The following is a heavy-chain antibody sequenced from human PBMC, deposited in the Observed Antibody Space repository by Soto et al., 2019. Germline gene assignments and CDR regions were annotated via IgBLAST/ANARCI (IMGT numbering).Heavy chain of an antibody. J-gene: IGHJ3*02. D-gene: IGHD3-9*01. V-gene: IGHV3-11*05. CDR3: ARDADILTGSDAFDI. CDR1: GFTFSDYY. CDR2: ISSSSSYT. Sequence: GGSLRLSCAASGFTFSDYYMSWIRQAPGKGLKWVSYISSSSSYTNYADSVKGRFTISRDNAKNSLYLQMNSLRAEDTAVYYCARDADILTGSDAFDIWGQGTMVTVSS.